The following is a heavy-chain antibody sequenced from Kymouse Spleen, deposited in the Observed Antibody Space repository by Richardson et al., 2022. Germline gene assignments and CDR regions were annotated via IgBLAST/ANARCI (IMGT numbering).Heavy chain of an antibody. D-gene: IGHD1-26*01. J-gene: IGHJ6*02. CDR2: ISWDGGST. V-gene: IGHV3-43*01. Sequence: EVQLVESGGVVVQPGGSLRLSCAASGFTFDDYTMHWVRQAPGKGLEWVSLISWDGGSTYYADSVKGRFTISRDNSKNSLYLQMNSLRTEDTALYYCAKGSSPSGSYWSYYYYGMDVWGQGTTVTVSS. CDR1: GFTFDDYT. CDR3: AKGSSPSGSYWSYYYYGMDV.